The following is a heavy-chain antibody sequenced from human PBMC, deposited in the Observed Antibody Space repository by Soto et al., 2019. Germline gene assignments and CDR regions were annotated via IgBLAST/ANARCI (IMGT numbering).Heavy chain of an antibody. V-gene: IGHV1-3*01. Sequence: KFQGRVTITRDTSASTAYMELSSLRSEDTAVYYCARDSCSWDKYAFDIWGQGTMVTVSS. D-gene: IGHD6-13*01. J-gene: IGHJ3*02. CDR3: ARDSCSWDKYAFDI.